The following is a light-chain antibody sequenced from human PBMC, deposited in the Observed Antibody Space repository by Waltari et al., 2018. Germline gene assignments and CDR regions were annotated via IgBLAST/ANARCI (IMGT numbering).Light chain of an antibody. CDR1: SSDVGRYNL. V-gene: IGLV2-23*01. J-gene: IGLJ3*02. CDR3: CSYAGSPWV. Sequence: QSALIQPASMSGSPGQSITISCTGTSSDVGRYNLVSWYQQHPGNVPKLMIYEDTRRPSGVSSRFSASKSGNTASLTISGLQAEDEADYYCCSYAGSPWVFGGGTKVTVL. CDR2: EDT.